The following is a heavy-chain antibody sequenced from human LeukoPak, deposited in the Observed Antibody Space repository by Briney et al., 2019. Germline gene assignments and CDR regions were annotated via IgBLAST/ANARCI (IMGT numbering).Heavy chain of an antibody. CDR3: ARVIGWFGELFDNWFDP. Sequence: GGSLRLSCAASGFTFSSYSTNWVRQAPGKGLEWVSSISSSSYIYYADSVKGRFTISRDNAKNSLYLQMNSLRAEDTAVYYCARVIGWFGELFDNWFDPWGQGTLVTVSS. V-gene: IGHV3-21*01. J-gene: IGHJ5*02. CDR1: GFTFSSYS. D-gene: IGHD3-10*01. CDR2: ISSSSYI.